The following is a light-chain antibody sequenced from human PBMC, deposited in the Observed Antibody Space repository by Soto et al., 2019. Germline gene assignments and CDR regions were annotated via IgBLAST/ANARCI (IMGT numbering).Light chain of an antibody. J-gene: IGKJ4*01. CDR2: DAS. CDR3: QQRRDWPST. V-gene: IGKV3-11*01. Sequence: EIVLTQSPATLSLSPGERATLSCRASQSVSSYLAWYQQKPGQAPRLLIYDASNRATGIPARFSGSGSGTDFTLTTSSLEPDDFAVYYCQQRRDWPSTFGGGTKVQIK. CDR1: QSVSSY.